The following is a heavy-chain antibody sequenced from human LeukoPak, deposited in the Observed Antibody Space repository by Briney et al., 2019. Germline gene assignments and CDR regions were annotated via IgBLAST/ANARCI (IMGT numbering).Heavy chain of an antibody. CDR1: GGSISSSNYY. V-gene: IGHV4-39*07. CDR3: AREGSMVRGVINY. J-gene: IGHJ4*02. CDR2: IYYSGST. Sequence: SETLSLTCTVSGGSISSSNYYWGWIRQPPGKGLEWIGSIYYSGSTYYNPSLKSRVTISVDTSKNQFSLKLSSVTAADTAVYYCAREGSMVRGVINYWGQGTLVTVSS. D-gene: IGHD3-10*01.